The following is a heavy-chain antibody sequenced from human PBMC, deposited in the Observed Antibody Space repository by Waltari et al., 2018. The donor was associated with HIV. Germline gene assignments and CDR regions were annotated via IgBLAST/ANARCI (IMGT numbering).Heavy chain of an antibody. D-gene: IGHD2-8*01. Sequence: QVQLLESGGGVVQPGRSLRLSCAASGFTFSSEAMHWVRQAPGKGLDWVAAISYDGTNKYYAEAVKGRFTSSRDNSKNTLYVEMSSLSPEDTAVYFCARDGAPPNYWGQGTLVTVSS. CDR3: ARDGAPPNY. V-gene: IGHV3-30*04. CDR2: ISYDGTNK. CDR1: GFTFSSEA. J-gene: IGHJ4*02.